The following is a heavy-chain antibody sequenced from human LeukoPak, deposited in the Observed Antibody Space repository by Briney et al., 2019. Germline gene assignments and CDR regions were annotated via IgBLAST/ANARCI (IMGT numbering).Heavy chain of an antibody. D-gene: IGHD3-9*01. V-gene: IGHV4-4*07. CDR1: GGSISTYY. Sequence: SETLSLTCTVSGGSISTYYWSWIRQPAGKGLEWIGRMYTSGSTNYSPSLKSRVTMSVDTSKNQFSLRLSSVTAADTAVYYCAREGYDILTGYPYYFDYWGQGTLVTVSS. CDR2: MYTSGST. CDR3: AREGYDILTGYPYYFDY. J-gene: IGHJ4*02.